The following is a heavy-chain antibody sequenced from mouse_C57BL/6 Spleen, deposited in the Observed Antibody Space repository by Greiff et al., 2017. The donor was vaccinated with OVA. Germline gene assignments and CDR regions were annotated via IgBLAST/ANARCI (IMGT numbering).Heavy chain of an antibody. CDR3: AREGFAMDY. CDR1: GYSITSGYY. V-gene: IGHV3-6*01. CDR2: ISYDGSN. J-gene: IGHJ4*01. D-gene: IGHD3-1*01. Sequence: EVKVEESGPGLVKPSQSLSLTCSVTGYSITSGYYWNWIRQFPGNKLEWMGYISYDGSNNYNPSLKNRISITRDTSKNQFSLKLNSVTTEDTATYYCAREGFAMDYWGQGTSVTVSS.